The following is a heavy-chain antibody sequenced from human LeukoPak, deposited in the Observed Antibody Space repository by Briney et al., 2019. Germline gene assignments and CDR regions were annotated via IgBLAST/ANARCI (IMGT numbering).Heavy chain of an antibody. CDR3: ARVIDFWSGPTSD. V-gene: IGHV3-21*01. Sequence: GGSLRLSCAASGFTFTSYSMNWVRQAPGKGPEWVSSISSSSSYIYYADSVKGRFTISRDNAKNSLYLQMNSLRAEDTAVYYCARVIDFWSGPTSDWGQGTLVTVSS. J-gene: IGHJ4*02. D-gene: IGHD3-3*01. CDR1: GFTFTSYS. CDR2: ISSSSSYI.